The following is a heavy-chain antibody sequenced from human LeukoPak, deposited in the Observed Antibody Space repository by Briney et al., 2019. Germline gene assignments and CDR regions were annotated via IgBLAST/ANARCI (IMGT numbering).Heavy chain of an antibody. CDR2: IYYTGTT. D-gene: IGHD1-14*01. V-gene: IGHV4-59*08. CDR1: GDSISSYY. Sequence: PSETLSLTCTVSGDSISSYYWSWIRQPPGKGLEWIGYIYYTGTTNYNPSLKSRLTISVDTSKSHFSLRLSSVTAADTAVYYCARRLTTGTNDYWGQGTLVTVSS. J-gene: IGHJ4*02. CDR3: ARRLTTGTNDY.